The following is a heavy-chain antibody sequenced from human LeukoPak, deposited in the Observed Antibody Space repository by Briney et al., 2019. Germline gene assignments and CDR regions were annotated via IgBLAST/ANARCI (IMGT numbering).Heavy chain of an antibody. CDR3: ATEVSTARPEIDF. CDR1: GFIFSSAW. CDR2: IKSGGTT. V-gene: IGHV3-15*01. J-gene: IGHJ4*02. Sequence: GGSLRLSCAASGFIFSSAWMNWVREAPGKGLEWVGRIKSGGTTDYAAPVKGRLTISRDDSKDALYLQMNSLKAGDTAVYYCATEVSTARPEIDFWGQGTLVTVSS.